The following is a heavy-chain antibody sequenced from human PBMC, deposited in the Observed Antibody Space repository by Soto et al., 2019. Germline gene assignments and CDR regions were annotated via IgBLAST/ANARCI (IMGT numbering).Heavy chain of an antibody. CDR1: GQNFNRNG. J-gene: IGHJ6*02. Sequence: SGGSLRLSCAASGQNFNRNGMHCVRQATGKGLEWVALISYDGSNEFYTDSVKGRFTISRDNSKNTLYLQMKSLRAEDTAVYYCARDTPATRHGMAVWGQGTSVTVSS. CDR2: ISYDGSNE. D-gene: IGHD2-15*01. V-gene: IGHV3-33*08. CDR3: ARDTPATRHGMAV.